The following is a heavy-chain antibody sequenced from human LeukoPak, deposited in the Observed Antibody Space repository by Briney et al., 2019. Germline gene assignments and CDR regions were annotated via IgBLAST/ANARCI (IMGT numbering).Heavy chain of an antibody. Sequence: KPSETLSLTCAVYGGSFSGYYWSWIRQPAGKGLEWIGRIYTSGSTNYNPSLKSRVTMSVDTSKNQFSLKLSSVTAADTAVYYCARDLDYYDSSGYYYYFDYWGQGTLVTVSS. V-gene: IGHV4-4*07. J-gene: IGHJ4*02. D-gene: IGHD3-22*01. CDR1: GGSFSGYY. CDR2: IYTSGST. CDR3: ARDLDYYDSSGYYYYFDY.